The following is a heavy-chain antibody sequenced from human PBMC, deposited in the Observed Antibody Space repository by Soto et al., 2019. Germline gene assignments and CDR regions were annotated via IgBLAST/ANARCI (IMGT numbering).Heavy chain of an antibody. D-gene: IGHD4-17*01. Sequence: PSETLSLTCTVSGGSISSGGYYWSWIRQHPGKGLEWIGYIYHSGSTYYNPSLKSRVTISVDRSKNQFSLKLSSVTAADTAVYYCARGVPVRFDYWGQGTLVTVS. CDR1: GGSISSGGYY. V-gene: IGHV4-30-2*01. J-gene: IGHJ4*02. CDR3: ARGVPVRFDY. CDR2: IYHSGST.